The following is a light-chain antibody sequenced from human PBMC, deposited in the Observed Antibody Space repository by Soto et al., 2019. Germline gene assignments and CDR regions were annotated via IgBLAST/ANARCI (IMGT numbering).Light chain of an antibody. CDR2: GAS. Sequence: ERVMTQSPATLSVFPGEGATLSCGAIEAVSTNLAWYQHKPGQAPRLLIYGASSRATGIPDRFSGSGSGTDFTLTISRLEPEDFAVYYCQQYGSSPPGITFGPGTKVDIK. CDR3: QQYGSSPPGIT. J-gene: IGKJ3*01. CDR1: EAVSTN. V-gene: IGKV3-20*01.